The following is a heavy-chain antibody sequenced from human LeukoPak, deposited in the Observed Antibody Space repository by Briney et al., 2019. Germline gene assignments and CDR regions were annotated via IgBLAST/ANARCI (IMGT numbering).Heavy chain of an antibody. Sequence: SETLSLTCTVSGGSISSYYWSWIRQPPGKGLEWSGYIYYSGSTNYNPSLTSRVTISVDTSKNQFSLKLSSVTAADTAVYYCARSYDSSGAGWFDYWGQGTLVTVSS. J-gene: IGHJ4*02. CDR1: GGSISSYY. CDR2: IYYSGST. CDR3: ARSYDSSGAGWFDY. V-gene: IGHV4-59*01. D-gene: IGHD3-22*01.